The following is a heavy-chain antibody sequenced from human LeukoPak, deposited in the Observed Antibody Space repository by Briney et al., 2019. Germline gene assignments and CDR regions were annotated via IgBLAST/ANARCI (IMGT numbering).Heavy chain of an antibody. V-gene: IGHV3-23*01. D-gene: IGHD1-26*01. Sequence: GGSLRLSCAASGFTLRNYAMSWVRQAPGKGLEWVSSIGAGDKYTYYADSVKGRFTISRDNSKTTLYLQMNSLRAEDTAVYYCAKGSGIYYVNWFDPWGQGTLVTVSS. CDR1: GFTLRNYA. CDR2: IGAGDKYT. J-gene: IGHJ5*02. CDR3: AKGSGIYYVNWFDP.